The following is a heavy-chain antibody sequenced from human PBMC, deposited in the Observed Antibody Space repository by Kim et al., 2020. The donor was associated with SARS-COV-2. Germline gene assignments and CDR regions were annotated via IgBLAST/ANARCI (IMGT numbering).Heavy chain of an antibody. V-gene: IGHV3-33*01. CDR3: AREDRYSSYDAFDI. J-gene: IGHJ3*02. Sequence: GGSLRLSCAASGFTFSSYGMHWVRQAPGKGLEWVAVIWYDGSNKYYADSVKGRFTISRDNSKNTLYLQMNSLRAEDTAVYYCAREDRYSSYDAFDIWGQGTMVTVSS. CDR1: GFTFSSYG. CDR2: IWYDGSNK. D-gene: IGHD6-13*01.